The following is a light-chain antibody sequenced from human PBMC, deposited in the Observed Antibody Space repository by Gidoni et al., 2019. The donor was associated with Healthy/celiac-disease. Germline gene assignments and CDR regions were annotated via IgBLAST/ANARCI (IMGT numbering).Light chain of an antibody. V-gene: IGKV1-9*01. CDR3: QQLNSYPPYT. CDR2: AAS. Sequence: DIQFTQSPSFLSASVGDRVTITCRASQGISSYLAWYQQKPGKAPKLLIYAASTLQSGVPPTFSGSGSGTEFTLTISSLQPEDFATYYCQQLNSYPPYTFGQGTKLEIK. J-gene: IGKJ2*01. CDR1: QGISSY.